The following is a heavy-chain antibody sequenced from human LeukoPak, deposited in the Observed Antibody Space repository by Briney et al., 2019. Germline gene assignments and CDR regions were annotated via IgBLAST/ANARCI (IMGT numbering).Heavy chain of an antibody. V-gene: IGHV3-66*01. J-gene: IGHJ4*02. CDR3: VKSLYSYDSSGYYGDFDY. CDR1: GFIVRSNC. CDR2: VYSDGST. D-gene: IGHD3-22*01. Sequence: PGGSLRLSCAASGFIVRSNCMSWVRQAPGKGLEWVSDVYSDGSTYYTDSVKGRFTISRDNSKNTLYLEMNSLRAEDTAVYYCVKSLYSYDSSGYYGDFDYWGQGTLVTVSS.